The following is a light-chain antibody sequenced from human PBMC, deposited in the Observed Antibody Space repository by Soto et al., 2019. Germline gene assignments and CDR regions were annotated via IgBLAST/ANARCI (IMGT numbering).Light chain of an antibody. CDR2: GAS. Sequence: EIVLTQSPGTLSLSPGERATLSCRASQSVSGSNLAWYQQKPGQAPRLLIYGASSRATGIPDRFSGSGSGTDFTLTISRLEPEDFAVYYCQQYGSSRSYTFGQGTKLEIK. V-gene: IGKV3-20*01. CDR1: QSVSGSN. J-gene: IGKJ2*01. CDR3: QQYGSSRSYT.